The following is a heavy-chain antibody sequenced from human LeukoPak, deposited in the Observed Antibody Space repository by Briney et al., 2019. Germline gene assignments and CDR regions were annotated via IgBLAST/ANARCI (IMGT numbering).Heavy chain of an antibody. V-gene: IGHV4-61*05. D-gene: IGHD3-22*01. Sequence: PSQTLSLTCTVSGGSISSSSYYWGWLRQPPGKGLEWIGYIYYSGSTNYNPSLKSRVTISVDTSKNQFSLKLSSVTAADTAVYYCARVEDYYDSSGYYTLGWYFDLWGRGTLVTVSS. CDR2: IYYSGST. CDR1: GGSISSSSYY. J-gene: IGHJ2*01. CDR3: ARVEDYYDSSGYYTLGWYFDL.